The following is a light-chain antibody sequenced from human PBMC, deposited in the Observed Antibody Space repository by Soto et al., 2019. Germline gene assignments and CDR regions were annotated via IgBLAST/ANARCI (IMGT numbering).Light chain of an antibody. J-gene: IGLJ2*01. Sequence: QSVLTQPPSPSRSPGQSVTISCPGTSSYVGGYNSVAWYQQHPGKAPKLMIYEVSKRPSGVPDRFSGSRSGNTASLTVSGLQAEDEADYYCTSYAGSNNLLFGGGTKVTVL. CDR3: TSYAGSNNLL. CDR2: EVS. V-gene: IGLV2-8*02. CDR1: SSYVGGYNS.